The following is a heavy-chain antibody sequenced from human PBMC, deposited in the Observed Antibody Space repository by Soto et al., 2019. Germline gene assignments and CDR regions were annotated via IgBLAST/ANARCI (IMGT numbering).Heavy chain of an antibody. J-gene: IGHJ6*02. V-gene: IGHV4-59*01. CDR3: VRDYYYDSSGYTGADYYGMEV. Sequence: SETLSLTCSVSGYSISSYYWSWIRQSPGKGLEWIGDIYYSGRTNYTPSLRSRVTISVDTSKNQLSLELSSVTAADTAVYYRVRDYYYDSSGYTGADYYGMEVWGQRTTVTVSS. CDR2: IYYSGRT. CDR1: GYSISSYY. D-gene: IGHD3-22*01.